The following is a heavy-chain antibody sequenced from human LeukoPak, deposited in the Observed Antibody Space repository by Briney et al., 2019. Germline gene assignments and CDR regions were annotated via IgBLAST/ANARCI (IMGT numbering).Heavy chain of an antibody. Sequence: GGSLRLSCAASGFAFSSYSMNWVRQAPGKGLEWVSYISSSGSTIYCADSVKGRFTISRDNAKNSLYLQMISLRAEDTAVYYCAKDNNGWYYYWGQGTLVTVSS. J-gene: IGHJ4*02. D-gene: IGHD6-19*01. CDR3: AKDNNGWYYY. CDR2: ISSSGSTI. V-gene: IGHV3-48*01. CDR1: GFAFSSYS.